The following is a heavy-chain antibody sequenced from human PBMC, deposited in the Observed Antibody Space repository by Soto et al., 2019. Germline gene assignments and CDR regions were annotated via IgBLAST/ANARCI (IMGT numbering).Heavy chain of an antibody. CDR1: GYTFTSYG. Sequence: QVHLVQSGAEVKKPGASVKVSCKASGYTFTSYGITWVRQAPGQGLEWMGWISAHNGNTDYAQKLQGRVIVTRATSTSTAYMELRSLISDDTAVYYFARGRYGDYWGQGALVTVSS. D-gene: IGHD1-1*01. V-gene: IGHV1-18*01. CDR2: ISAHNGNT. CDR3: ARGRYGDY. J-gene: IGHJ4*02.